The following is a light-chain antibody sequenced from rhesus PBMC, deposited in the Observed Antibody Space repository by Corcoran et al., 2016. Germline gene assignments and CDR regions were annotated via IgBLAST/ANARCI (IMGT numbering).Light chain of an antibody. CDR1: QGISNY. Sequence: DIQMTQSPSSLSASVGDRVTITCRASQGISNYLSWYQQKPGKAPKLLIYDASTLQSGAPSRFSGIGSATDFTLTIRSLQPEDFATYYCLQYNSDPYSFGQVTKVEIK. CDR3: LQYNSDPYS. J-gene: IGKJ2*01. CDR2: DAS. V-gene: IGKV1-43*02.